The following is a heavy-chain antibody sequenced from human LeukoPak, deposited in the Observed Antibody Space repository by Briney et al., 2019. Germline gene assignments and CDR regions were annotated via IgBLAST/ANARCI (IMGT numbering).Heavy chain of an antibody. V-gene: IGHV3-21*01. Sequence: GGSLRLSCAASGFTFSSYSMNWVRQAPGKGLEWVSSISSSSSYIYYADSVKGRFTISRDNAKNSLYLQMNSLRAEDTAVYYCARDNWNDFTVDYWGQGTLATVSS. CDR1: GFTFSSYS. J-gene: IGHJ4*02. D-gene: IGHD1-20*01. CDR3: ARDNWNDFTVDY. CDR2: ISSSSSYI.